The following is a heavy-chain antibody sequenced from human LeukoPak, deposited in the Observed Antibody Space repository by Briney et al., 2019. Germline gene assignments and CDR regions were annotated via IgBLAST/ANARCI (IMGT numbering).Heavy chain of an antibody. D-gene: IGHD6-6*01. J-gene: IGHJ4*02. CDR3: ARDTGLWQLVLGSSFDY. Sequence: PGGSLRLSCAASGFTFSSYSMNWVRQAPGKGLEWVSYISSSSSTIYYADSVKGRFTISRDNAKNSLYLQMNSLRAEDTAVYYCARDTGLWQLVLGSSFDYWGQGTLVTVSS. V-gene: IGHV3-48*01. CDR1: GFTFSSYS. CDR2: ISSSSSTI.